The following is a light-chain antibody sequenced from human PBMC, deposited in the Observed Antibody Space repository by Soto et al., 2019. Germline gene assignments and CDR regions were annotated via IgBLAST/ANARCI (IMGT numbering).Light chain of an antibody. CDR3: TSYANSSVV. J-gene: IGLJ3*02. CDR2: DVS. CDR1: SSDVGGYKY. Sequence: QSALTQPASVSGSPGQSITISCTGTSSDVGGYKYVSWYQQHPGKAPKLMIFDVSNRPSGVSYRDSGSKSGNTASLTISGLQAEDEADYYCTSYANSSVVFGGGTKLTVL. V-gene: IGLV2-14*03.